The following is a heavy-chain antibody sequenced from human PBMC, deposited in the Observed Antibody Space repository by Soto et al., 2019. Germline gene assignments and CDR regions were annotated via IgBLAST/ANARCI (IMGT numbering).Heavy chain of an antibody. J-gene: IGHJ4*02. CDR1: GFTFSSYS. CDR2: ISSSSSYI. D-gene: IGHD2-2*01. Sequence: EVQLVESGGGLVKPGGSLRLSCAASGFTFSSYSMNWVRQAPGKGLEWVSSISSSSSYIYYADSVKGRFTISRDNAKNSLYLQMNSLRAEDTAVYYCARDTPDNLDIVVVPAAIFDYWGQGTLVTVSS. V-gene: IGHV3-21*01. CDR3: ARDTPDNLDIVVVPAAIFDY.